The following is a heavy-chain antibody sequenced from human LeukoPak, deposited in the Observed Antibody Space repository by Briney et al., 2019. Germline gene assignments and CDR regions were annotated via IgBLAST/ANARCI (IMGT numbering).Heavy chain of an antibody. D-gene: IGHD3-16*02. CDR1: GYTFTAYD. CDR2: INPNRGGT. CDR3: ARGPYDYVWGNYRYTAASFDY. V-gene: IGHV1-2*06. J-gene: IGHJ4*02. Sequence: GASVKVSCNASGYTFTAYDMHWVRQPPGQGLEWMGRINPNRGGTTYAQHFQGRVTMTRDTSISTAYLELSSLRPDDTAMYYCARGPYDYVWGNYRYTAASFDYWGQGTLVTVSS.